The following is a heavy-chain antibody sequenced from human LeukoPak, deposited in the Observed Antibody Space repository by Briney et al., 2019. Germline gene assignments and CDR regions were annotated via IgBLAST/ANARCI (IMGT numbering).Heavy chain of an antibody. CDR1: GFTFSSYA. Sequence: GGSLRLSCAASGFTFSSYAMSWARQAPGKGLEWVSGISGGGANTYYADSVKGRFTISRDNSKNTLYLQMNSLRAEDTAVYYCAKGPAKGSPYYFDYWGQGTLVTVSS. CDR2: ISGGGANT. D-gene: IGHD4/OR15-4a*01. J-gene: IGHJ4*02. CDR3: AKGPAKGSPYYFDY. V-gene: IGHV3-23*01.